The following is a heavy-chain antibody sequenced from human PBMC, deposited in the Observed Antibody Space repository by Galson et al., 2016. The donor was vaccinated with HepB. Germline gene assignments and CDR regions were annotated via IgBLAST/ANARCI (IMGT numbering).Heavy chain of an antibody. Sequence: SVKVSCKVSGYTFTNYGLSWVRQAPGQGLEWMAWISAYNGNSNTDYAQKFQGRVSMTTDPSTSTAYMELTSLKSDDTAVYYCARDFCSGGSCSPPLGYWGHGTLVTVSS. CDR2: ISAYNGNSNT. CDR1: GYTFTNYG. D-gene: IGHD2-15*01. V-gene: IGHV1-18*01. J-gene: IGHJ2*01. CDR3: ARDFCSGGSCSPPLGY.